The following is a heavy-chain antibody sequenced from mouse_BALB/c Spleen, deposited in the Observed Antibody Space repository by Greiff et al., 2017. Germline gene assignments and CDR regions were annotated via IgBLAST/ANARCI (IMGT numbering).Heavy chain of an antibody. Sequence: VQGVESGPGLVAPSQSLSITCTVSGFSLTGYGVNWVRQPPGKGLEWLGMIWGDGSTDYNSALKSRLSISKDNSKSQVFLKMNSLQTDDTARYYCARSMITTDYYAMDYWGQGTSVTVSS. V-gene: IGHV2-6-7*01. CDR1: GFSLTGYG. D-gene: IGHD2-4*01. J-gene: IGHJ4*01. CDR2: IWGDGST. CDR3: ARSMITTDYYAMDY.